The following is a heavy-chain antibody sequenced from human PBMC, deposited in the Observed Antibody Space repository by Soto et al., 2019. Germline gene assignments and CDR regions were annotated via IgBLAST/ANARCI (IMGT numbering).Heavy chain of an antibody. V-gene: IGHV5-51*01. CDR2: IYACYSDT. D-gene: IGHD3-22*01. CDR1: GYTFTSYW. Sequence: PXDSLKVSHNCPGYTFTSYWGGLVRQMPGKGLEWMGSIYACYSDTRYSPSFQGQVTISADKSISAAYLQWSSLKASDTAMYYCAMVVAPTYYSDSSGYLLGAFDICGQRTMVTVSS. CDR3: AMVVAPTYYSDSSGYLLGAFDI. J-gene: IGHJ3*02.